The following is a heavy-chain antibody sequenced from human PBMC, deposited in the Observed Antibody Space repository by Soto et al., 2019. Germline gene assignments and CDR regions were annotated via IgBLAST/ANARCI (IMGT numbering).Heavy chain of an antibody. D-gene: IGHD3-10*01. CDR3: ARKAESYGFDI. Sequence: ASVKVSCKASGGTFSNYAINWVRQAPGQGLEWMGGFIPIFDAANYAQNFWGRVTITADESTTTAYMELSDLRSEDTAMYYCARKAESYGFDIWGQGTLVTVS. V-gene: IGHV1-69*13. CDR2: FIPIFDAA. J-gene: IGHJ3*02. CDR1: GGTFSNYA.